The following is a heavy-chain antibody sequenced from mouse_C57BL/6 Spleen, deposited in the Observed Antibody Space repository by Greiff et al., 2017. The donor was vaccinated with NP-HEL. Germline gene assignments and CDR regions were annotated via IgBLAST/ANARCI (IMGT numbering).Heavy chain of an antibody. D-gene: IGHD4-1*01. CDR1: GFTFSDYG. Sequence: EVKLEESGGGLVKPGGSLKLSCAASGFTFSDYGMHWVRQAPEKGLEWVAYISSGSSTIYYADTVKGRFTISRDNAKNTLFLQMTSLRSEDTAMYYCAKNPGTPYWYFDVWGTGTTVTVSS. V-gene: IGHV5-17*01. CDR3: AKNPGTPYWYFDV. J-gene: IGHJ1*03. CDR2: ISSGSSTI.